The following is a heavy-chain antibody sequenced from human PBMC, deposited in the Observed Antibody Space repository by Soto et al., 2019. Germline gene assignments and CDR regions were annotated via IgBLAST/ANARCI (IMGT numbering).Heavy chain of an antibody. D-gene: IGHD6-13*01. Sequence: GGSLRLSCAASGFTFSSYAMHWVRQAPGKGLEWVAVISYDGSNKYYADSVKGRFTISRDNSKNPLYLQMNSLRAEDTAGYYCARGQQLGNYWGQGTLVTVSS. J-gene: IGHJ4*02. V-gene: IGHV3-30-3*01. CDR2: ISYDGSNK. CDR3: ARGQQLGNY. CDR1: GFTFSSYA.